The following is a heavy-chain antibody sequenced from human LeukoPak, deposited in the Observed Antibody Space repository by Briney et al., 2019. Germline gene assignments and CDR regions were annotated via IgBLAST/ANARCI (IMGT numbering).Heavy chain of an antibody. CDR2: IYHSGST. CDR1: GGSISSGGYS. Sequence: SETLSLTCAVSGGSISSGGYSWSWIRQPPGKGLEWIGYIYHSGSTYYNPSLKSRVTISVDTSKNQFSLKLSSVTAADTAVYYCATGQLFGFDYWGQGTLVTVSS. CDR3: ATGQLFGFDY. V-gene: IGHV4-30-2*02. J-gene: IGHJ4*02. D-gene: IGHD2-2*01.